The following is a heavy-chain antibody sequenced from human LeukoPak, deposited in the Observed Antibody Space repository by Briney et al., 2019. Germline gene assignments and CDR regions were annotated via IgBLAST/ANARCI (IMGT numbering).Heavy chain of an antibody. J-gene: IGHJ6*02. Sequence: GESLKISCKGSGYSFTSYWIGWVRQMPGKGLEWMGIIYPGDSDTRYSPSFQGQVTISADKSISTAYLQWSSLKASDTAMYYCARHRGGEINYYGMDVWGQGTTVTVSS. V-gene: IGHV5-51*01. CDR2: IYPGDSDT. CDR3: ARHRGGEINYYGMDV. D-gene: IGHD3-16*01. CDR1: GYSFTSYW.